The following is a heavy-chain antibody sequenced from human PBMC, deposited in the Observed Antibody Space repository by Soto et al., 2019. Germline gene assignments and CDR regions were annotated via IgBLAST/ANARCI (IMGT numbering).Heavy chain of an antibody. J-gene: IGHJ4*02. CDR3: AKRSPYSSGWYSPIFDY. D-gene: IGHD6-13*01. Sequence: GSLRLSWAASVFSFSYYAMSWVRQSPGKGLEWVSVISESGGSTHYSDSVRGRFTVSRDNSKNSLSLRMTRLRDEDTAVYFCAKRSPYSSGWYSPIFDYWGQGALVTVSS. CDR2: ISESGGST. V-gene: IGHV3-23*01. CDR1: VFSFSYYA.